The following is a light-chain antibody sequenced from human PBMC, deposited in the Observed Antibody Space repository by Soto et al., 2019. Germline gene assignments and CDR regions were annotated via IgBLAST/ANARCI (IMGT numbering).Light chain of an antibody. V-gene: IGLV2-14*01. J-gene: IGLJ1*01. CDR2: EVS. CDR1: SSDVGGYNY. Sequence: QSALTQPASVSGSPGQSITISCTGTSSDVGGYNYVSWYQQHPGQAPKLMIYEVSNRPSGVSDRFSGSRSGNTASLTISGLKAEDEADYYCTSSKSTSTYVFGTGTKVTVL. CDR3: TSSKSTSTYV.